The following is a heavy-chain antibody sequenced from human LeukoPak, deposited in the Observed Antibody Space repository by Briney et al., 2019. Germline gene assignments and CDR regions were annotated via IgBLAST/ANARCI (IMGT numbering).Heavy chain of an antibody. V-gene: IGHV3-64D*06. CDR3: VKDTQDTRDDY. CDR2: ITNYGDAT. CDR1: GFIFTDYT. Sequence: PGGSLRLSCSASGFIFTDYTIHWVRQAPGKGLEYVSAITNYGDATYYADSVKGRFTISRDNSKNTVWLQMSSLRPEDTAVYYCVKDTQDTRDDYWGQGTLVTVSS. J-gene: IGHJ4*02. D-gene: IGHD5-24*01.